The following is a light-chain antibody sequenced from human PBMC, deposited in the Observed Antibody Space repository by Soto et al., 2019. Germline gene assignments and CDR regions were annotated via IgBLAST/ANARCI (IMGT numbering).Light chain of an antibody. V-gene: IGLV2-14*01. CDR2: EVS. CDR3: SSYRSSTTLEV. CDR1: SSDVGGYNY. Sequence: QSVLTQPACVSGSAGQSITISCTGTSSDVGGYNYVSWYQQHPGKAPKLMIFEVSNRPSGVSNRFSGSKSGNTASLTISGLQAEDEADYYCSSYRSSTTLEVFGTGTKVTVL. J-gene: IGLJ1*01.